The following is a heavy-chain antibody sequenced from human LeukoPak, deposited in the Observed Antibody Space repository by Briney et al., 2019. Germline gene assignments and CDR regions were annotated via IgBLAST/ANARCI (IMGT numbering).Heavy chain of an antibody. CDR1: GYSFTNYW. D-gene: IGHD2-15*01. CDR2: IYPGDSNT. J-gene: IGHJ4*02. CDR3: ARQGIYCSGGSCYSDY. Sequence: GESLRISCKGSGYSFTNYWIGWVRQMPEKGLEWMGIIYPGDSNTRYSPSFQGQVTISADKSLSTAYLQWSSLKASDTAMYYCARQGIYCSGGSCYSDYWGQGTLVTVSS. V-gene: IGHV5-51*01.